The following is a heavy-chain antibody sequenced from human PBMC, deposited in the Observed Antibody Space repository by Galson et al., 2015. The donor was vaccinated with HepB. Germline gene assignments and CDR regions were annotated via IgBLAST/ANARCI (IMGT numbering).Heavy chain of an antibody. Sequence: ETLSLTCTVSGGSISSSSYYWGWIRQPPGKGLEWIGSIYYSGSTYYNPSLKSRVTISVDTSKNQFSLKLSSVTAADTAVYYCARDNASPGIAAAGEDDAFDIWGQGTMVTVSS. CDR3: ARDNASPGIAAAGEDDAFDI. V-gene: IGHV4-39*07. CDR1: GGSISSSSYY. D-gene: IGHD6-13*01. J-gene: IGHJ3*02. CDR2: IYYSGST.